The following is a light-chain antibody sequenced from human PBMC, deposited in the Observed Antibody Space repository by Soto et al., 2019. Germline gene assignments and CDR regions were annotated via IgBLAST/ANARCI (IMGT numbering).Light chain of an antibody. Sequence: QSVLTQPPSVSGAPGQRVTISCTGSSSNIGAGYDVHWYQQLPGTGPKLLIYGNSNRPSGVPDRFSGSKSGTSASLAITGLQTDDEADYYCQSYASSLTLRVFGTGTKLTVL. CDR3: QSYASSLTLRV. CDR1: SSNIGAGYD. J-gene: IGLJ1*01. CDR2: GNS. V-gene: IGLV1-40*01.